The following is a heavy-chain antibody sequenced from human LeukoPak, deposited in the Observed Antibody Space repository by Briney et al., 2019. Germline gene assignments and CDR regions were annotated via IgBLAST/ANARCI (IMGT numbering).Heavy chain of an antibody. J-gene: IGHJ4*02. CDR3: VKLISEWGGLDQ. V-gene: IGHV3-74*01. Sequence: PGGSLRLSCAASGFTFSSYWMHWVRQAPGKGLVWVSRINSDGSSTNYADSVKGRFTISRDNSKDTLYLQMNSLRVEDTAVYYCVKLISEWGGLDQWGQGTLVTVSS. D-gene: IGHD1-26*01. CDR2: INSDGSST. CDR1: GFTFSSYW.